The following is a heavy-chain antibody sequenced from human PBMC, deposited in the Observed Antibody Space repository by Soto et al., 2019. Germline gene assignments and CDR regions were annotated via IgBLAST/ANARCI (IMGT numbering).Heavy chain of an antibody. J-gene: IGHJ6*02. V-gene: IGHV4-30-4*01. CDR2: IYYSGST. CDR1: GGSISSGDYY. Sequence: SETLSLTCTVSGGSISSGDYYWSWIRQPPGKGLEWIGYIYYSGSTYYNPSLKSRVTISVDTSKNQFSLKLSSVTAADTAVYYCAIGWLRRGYSGKTEYYYYGMDVWGQGTTVTVSS. D-gene: IGHD5-12*01. CDR3: AIGWLRRGYSGKTEYYYYGMDV.